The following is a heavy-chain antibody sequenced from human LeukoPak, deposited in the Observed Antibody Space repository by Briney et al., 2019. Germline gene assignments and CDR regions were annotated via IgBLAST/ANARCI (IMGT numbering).Heavy chain of an antibody. CDR2: IGSSGSTL. V-gene: IGHV3-11*04. CDR1: GFTFSDYY. Sequence: GGSLRLSCTASGFTFSDYYMSWIRQAPGKGLEWVSYIGSSGSTLYYADSLKGRFTISKDNAENSLYLQMNSLRDEDTAVYFCARDHLFAFDYWGQGTLVTVSS. D-gene: IGHD3-10*01. J-gene: IGHJ4*02. CDR3: ARDHLFAFDY.